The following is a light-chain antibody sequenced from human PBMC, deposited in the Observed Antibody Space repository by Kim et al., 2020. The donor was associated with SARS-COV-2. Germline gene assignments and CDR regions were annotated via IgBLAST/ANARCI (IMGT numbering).Light chain of an antibody. Sequence: ASSACRSSQRLLSRNGYNYLDWYLQKTGQSPHLLIYMSSNRDTGVPDRFSGSGSGTNFTLTISRVEAEDVGIYYCMQPFQEPPTFGGGTKVDIK. V-gene: IGKV2-28*01. CDR2: MSS. J-gene: IGKJ4*01. CDR1: QRLLSRNGYNY. CDR3: MQPFQEPPT.